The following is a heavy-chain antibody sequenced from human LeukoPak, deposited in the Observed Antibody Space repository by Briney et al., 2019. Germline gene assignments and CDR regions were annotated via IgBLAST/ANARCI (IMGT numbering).Heavy chain of an antibody. CDR1: GFTFSSDG. Sequence: GGSLRLSCAASGFTFSSDGMHWVRQAPGKGLEWVAVISYDGSNKYYADSVKGRFTISRDNSKNTLYLQMNSLRAEDTAVYYCAKVGFGVAAAGDYWGQGTLVTVSS. V-gene: IGHV3-30*18. CDR2: ISYDGSNK. D-gene: IGHD6-13*01. J-gene: IGHJ4*02. CDR3: AKVGFGVAAAGDY.